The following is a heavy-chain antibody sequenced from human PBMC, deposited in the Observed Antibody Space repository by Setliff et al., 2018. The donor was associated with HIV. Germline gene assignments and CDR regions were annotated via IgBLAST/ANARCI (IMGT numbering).Heavy chain of an antibody. V-gene: IGHV4-34*01. CDR3: ARAKVIATRSYMRYYYYVGV. CDR2: INHSGST. D-gene: IGHD2-15*01. J-gene: IGHJ6*03. CDR1: GGSFSAYY. Sequence: SETLSLTCAVYGGSFSAYYWTWIRQPPGKGLEWIGEINHSGSTNYNPSLKSRVTISVDTSKNQFSLKLRSVTAADTAVYYCARAKVIATRSYMRYYYYVGVWGNGTTVTVSS.